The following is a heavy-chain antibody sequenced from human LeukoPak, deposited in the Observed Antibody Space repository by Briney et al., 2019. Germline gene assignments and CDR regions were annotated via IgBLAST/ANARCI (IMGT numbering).Heavy chain of an antibody. D-gene: IGHD3-16*01. CDR3: ARDKVNVWGSYGVLTGY. CDR1: GFTFSSYG. J-gene: IGHJ4*02. CDR2: IWYDGSNK. V-gene: IGHV3-33*01. Sequence: PGRSLRLSCAASGFTFSSYGMHWVRQAPGKGLEWVAVIWYDGSNKFYADSVKGRFTISRDNSKNTLYLQMNSLRAEDTAVYYCARDKVNVWGSYGVLTGYWGQGTLVTVSS.